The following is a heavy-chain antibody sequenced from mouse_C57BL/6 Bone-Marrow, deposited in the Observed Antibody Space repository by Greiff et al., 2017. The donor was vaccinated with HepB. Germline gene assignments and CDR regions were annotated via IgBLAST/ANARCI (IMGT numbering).Heavy chain of an antibody. J-gene: IGHJ3*01. D-gene: IGHD2-4*01. CDR2: IDPSDSYT. CDR1: GYTFTNYW. Sequence: QVQLQQPGAELVMPGASVKLSCKASGYTFTNYWMHWVKQRPGQGLEWIGEIDPSDSYTNYNQKFKGKSTLTVDKSSSTAYMQLSSLTSEDSAVYDCAREVYYEYDGFAYWGQGTLVTVSA. V-gene: IGHV1-69*01. CDR3: AREVYYEYDGFAY.